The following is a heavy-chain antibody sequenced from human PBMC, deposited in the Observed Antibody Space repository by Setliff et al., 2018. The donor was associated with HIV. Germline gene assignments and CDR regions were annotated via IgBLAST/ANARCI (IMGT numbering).Heavy chain of an antibody. CDR2: ITTSSTTI. D-gene: IGHD6-13*01. CDR1: GFTLSRYS. CDR3: ARGGTAACDL. J-gene: IGHJ4*02. V-gene: IGHV3-48*04. Sequence: PGGSLRLSCAASGFTLSRYSMNWVRQAPGKGLEWVSYITTSSTTIYYLDSVKGRFTISRDNAKNSLYLQMNGLRAEDTGLYYCARGGTAACDLWGQGTLVTVSS.